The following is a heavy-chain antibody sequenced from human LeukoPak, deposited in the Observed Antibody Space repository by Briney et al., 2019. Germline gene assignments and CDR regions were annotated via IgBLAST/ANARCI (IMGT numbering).Heavy chain of an antibody. D-gene: IGHD1-14*01. CDR2: ISDSGGST. J-gene: IGHJ4*02. V-gene: IGHV3-23*01. CDR1: GFTFSNYD. Sequence: PGGSLRLSCAASGFTFSNYDMSWVRQAPGKGLEWVSSISDSGGSTYYADSVKGRFTISRDNSKNTLYLEMNSLSPDDTAVYYCARGVEPLAANTLAYWGQGTLVTVSS. CDR3: ARGVEPLAANTLAY.